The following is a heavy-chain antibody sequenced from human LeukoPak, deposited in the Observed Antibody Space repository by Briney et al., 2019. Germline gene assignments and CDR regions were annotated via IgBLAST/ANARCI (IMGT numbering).Heavy chain of an antibody. V-gene: IGHV3-7*01. CDR1: GFTFSSYW. D-gene: IGHD6-19*01. CDR3: ARLGIAVTTLQPQSSDS. J-gene: IGHJ4*02. CDR2: IKQDGSER. Sequence: GGSLRLSCGGSGFTFSSYWMSWVRQAPGKGLEWVANIKQDGSERYYVDSVKGRFTISRDNAKNSLSLQMNSLRVEDTAVYYCARLGIAVTTLQPQSSDSWGQGTLVTVSS.